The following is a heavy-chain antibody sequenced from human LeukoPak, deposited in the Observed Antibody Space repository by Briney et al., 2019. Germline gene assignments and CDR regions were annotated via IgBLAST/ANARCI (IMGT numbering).Heavy chain of an antibody. D-gene: IGHD4-17*01. CDR2: ISAYNGNT. J-gene: IGHJ5*02. Sequence: ASVKVSCKASGYTFTSYGISWVRQAPGQGLEWMGWISAYNGNTNYAQKLQGRVTMTTDTSTSTAYMELRSLRSDDTAVYYCARGRGGDYDGDWFDPWGQGTLVTVSS. V-gene: IGHV1-18*01. CDR1: GYTFTSYG. CDR3: ARGRGGDYDGDWFDP.